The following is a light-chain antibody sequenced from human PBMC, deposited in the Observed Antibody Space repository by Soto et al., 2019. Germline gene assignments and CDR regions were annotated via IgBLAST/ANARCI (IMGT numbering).Light chain of an antibody. CDR2: WAS. CDR1: QSVLYSSDNKNY. Sequence: DIVMTQSPDSLAVSLGERATINCKSSQSVLYSSDNKNYLAWYQQKPGQPPKLLIYWASTREAGVPDRFSGSGSGTDFTLTISSLQAEDVLVYYCQQYYSTRTLGQGTKVEIK. V-gene: IGKV4-1*01. CDR3: QQYYSTRT. J-gene: IGKJ1*01.